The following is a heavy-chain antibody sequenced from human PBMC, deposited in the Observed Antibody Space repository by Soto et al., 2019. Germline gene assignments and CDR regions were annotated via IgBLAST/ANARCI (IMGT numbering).Heavy chain of an antibody. V-gene: IGHV4-4*02. CDR1: SGSVSNNHW. J-gene: IGHJ4*02. CDR3: AENGGYAIDY. Sequence: PSETLSLTCAVSSGSVSNNHWWSWVRQPPGKGLEWIGEIHHGGSTNYNPSLKSRVIISVDKSNNQFSLRLSSVTAADTAVYYCAENGGYAIDYWGQGTLVTVSS. CDR2: IHHGGST. D-gene: IGHD5-12*01.